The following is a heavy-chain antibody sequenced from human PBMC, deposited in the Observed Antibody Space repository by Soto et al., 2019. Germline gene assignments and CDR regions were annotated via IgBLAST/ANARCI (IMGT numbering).Heavy chain of an antibody. CDR1: GFTYSTYT. J-gene: IGHJ4*02. V-gene: IGHV3-30*18. D-gene: IGHD3-10*02. CDR3: AKDRHRSCSPHPFDY. CDR2: ISYDGDNE. Sequence: GGSLRLSCAASGFTYSTYTMHWVRQAPGKGLEWVAIISYDGDNEYYADSVKGRFTISRDNSKNTLYLQMNSLRAEDTAVYYCAKDRHRSCSPHPFDYWGQGTLVTVSS.